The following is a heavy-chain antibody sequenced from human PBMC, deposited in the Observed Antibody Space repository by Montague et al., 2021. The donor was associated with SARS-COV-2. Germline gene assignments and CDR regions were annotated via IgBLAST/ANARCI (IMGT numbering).Heavy chain of an antibody. J-gene: IGHJ4*02. CDR3: ATLPSSITIFGVVQGYYFDD. Sequence: SETLSLTCTVSGASISSRSYYWGWLRQPPGKGLEWIGFKYYSGSTYYNPTLKSRVTISVDTSKNPFSLKLSSVTAADTAVYDCATLPSSITIFGVVQGYYFDDWGQGTRVAVSS. D-gene: IGHD3-3*01. V-gene: IGHV4-39*01. CDR2: KYYSGST. CDR1: GASISSRSYY.